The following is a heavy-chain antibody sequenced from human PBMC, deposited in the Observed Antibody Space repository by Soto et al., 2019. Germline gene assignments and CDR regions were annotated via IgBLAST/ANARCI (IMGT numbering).Heavy chain of an antibody. CDR2: IYPGDSDT. CDR3: ARLGKITMVRGIDY. Sequence: PGESLKISCTGVGYSFTSYWIGWVRQMPGKGLEWMGIIYPGDSDTNYNPSLKSRVTISVDKSKNQFSLKLSSVTAADTAVYYCARLGKITMVRGIDYWGQGTLVTVSS. V-gene: IGHV5-51*01. J-gene: IGHJ4*02. CDR1: GYSFTSYW. D-gene: IGHD3-10*01.